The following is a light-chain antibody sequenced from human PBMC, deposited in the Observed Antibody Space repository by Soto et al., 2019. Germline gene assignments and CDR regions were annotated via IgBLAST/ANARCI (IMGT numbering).Light chain of an antibody. J-gene: IGLJ1*01. Sequence: QLVLTQSPSASGTPGQRVTISCYGSSSNIGSYPVYWYQQLPGTAHKLLINSDDQRPSGVPDRFSASKSGTSASLAISGLRSEDEADYYCAAWDASLSGHVFGAGTKLTVL. CDR2: SDD. V-gene: IGLV1-47*02. CDR1: SSNIGSYP. CDR3: AAWDASLSGHV.